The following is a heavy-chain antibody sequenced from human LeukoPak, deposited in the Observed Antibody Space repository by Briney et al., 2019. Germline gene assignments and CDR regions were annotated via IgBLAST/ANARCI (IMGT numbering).Heavy chain of an antibody. Sequence: GGSLRLSCVASGFTFSTYSMNWVRQAPGKGLEWVSYIDTSGTTMYYADSVKGRFTISRDNANNSLYLEMNNLSAEDTAVYYCARAWSRVDPFDMWGQGTMVTVSS. V-gene: IGHV3-48*04. CDR2: IDTSGTTM. CDR1: GFTFSTYS. CDR3: ARAWSRVDPFDM. J-gene: IGHJ3*02. D-gene: IGHD2-8*02.